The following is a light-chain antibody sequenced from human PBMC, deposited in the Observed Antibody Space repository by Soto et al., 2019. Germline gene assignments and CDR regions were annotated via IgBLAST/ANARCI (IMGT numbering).Light chain of an antibody. V-gene: IGKV3-20*01. CDR3: QEYGYSTLVS. CDR2: GAS. Sequence: ESVLTQSPGTLSLSPGETATLSCRASQSISASYLAWYQQRPGQAPRLLMYGASHRATGVPDRFSGSGSGTDFTLTISRLEPEDLAVYYCQEYGYSTLVSFGGGTKVDIK. CDR1: QSISASY. J-gene: IGKJ4*01.